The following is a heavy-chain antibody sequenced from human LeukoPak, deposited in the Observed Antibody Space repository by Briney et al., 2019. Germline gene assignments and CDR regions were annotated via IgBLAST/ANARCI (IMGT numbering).Heavy chain of an antibody. CDR2: ISYDGSNK. Sequence: GGSLRLSCAASGFTFSSYGMHWVRQAPGKGLEWVAVISYDGSNKYYADSVKGRFTISRDNSKNTLYLQMNSLRAEDTAVCYCAKDREYYDSSGYSDWGQGTLVTVSS. CDR3: AKDREYYDSSGYSD. J-gene: IGHJ4*02. CDR1: GFTFSSYG. V-gene: IGHV3-30*18. D-gene: IGHD3-22*01.